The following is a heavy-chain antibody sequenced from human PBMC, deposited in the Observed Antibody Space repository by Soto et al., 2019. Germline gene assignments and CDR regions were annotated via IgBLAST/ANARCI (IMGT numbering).Heavy chain of an antibody. Sequence: PSETLSLTCTVSGGSISSGGYYWSWIRQHPGKGLEWIGYIYYSGSTYYNPSLKSRVTISVDTSKNQFSLKLSSVTAADTAVYYCARAMVRGPTSGYYFDYWGQGTLVTVSS. CDR3: ARAMVRGPTSGYYFDY. D-gene: IGHD3-10*01. CDR2: IYYSGST. V-gene: IGHV4-31*03. CDR1: GGSISSGGYY. J-gene: IGHJ4*02.